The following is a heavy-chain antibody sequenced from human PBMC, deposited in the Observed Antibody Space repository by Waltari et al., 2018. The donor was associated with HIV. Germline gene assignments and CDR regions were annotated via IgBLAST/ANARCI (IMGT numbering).Heavy chain of an antibody. J-gene: IGHJ4*02. Sequence: QVQLQESGAGLVKPSDTLSLTCAVSDFSITSVHYCGWIRQSPGKGLEWIGCVFHSGSTFYKPSFKSRVSISVDTSKNQFSLKLTSVTAADTAVYYCARQPAPDSTWFQIYFDYWGQGTVVTVSS. D-gene: IGHD6-13*01. CDR2: VFHSGST. V-gene: IGHV4-38-2*01. CDR1: DFSITSVHY. CDR3: ARQPAPDSTWFQIYFDY.